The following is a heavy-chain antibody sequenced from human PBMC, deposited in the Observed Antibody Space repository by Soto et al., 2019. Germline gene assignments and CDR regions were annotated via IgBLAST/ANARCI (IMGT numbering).Heavy chain of an antibody. J-gene: IGHJ4*02. CDR2: IWYDGSNK. D-gene: IGHD3-10*01. V-gene: IGHV3-33*01. CDR1: GFTFSSYG. Sequence: GGSLRLSCAASGFTFSSYGMHWVRQAPGKGLEWVAVIWYDGSNKYYADSVKGRFTISRDNSKNTLYLQMNSLRAEDTAVYYCARDHGSGSYLTFDYWGQGTLVTVSS. CDR3: ARDHGSGSYLTFDY.